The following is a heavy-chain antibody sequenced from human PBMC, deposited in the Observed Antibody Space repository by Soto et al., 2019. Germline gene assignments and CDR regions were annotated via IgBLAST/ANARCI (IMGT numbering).Heavy chain of an antibody. CDR2: INHSGST. J-gene: IGHJ4*02. D-gene: IGHD1-26*01. CDR3: ARVLVAYRWEPLYYFDY. V-gene: IGHV4-34*01. Sequence: PSETLSLTCAVYGGTFSGYYWSWIRQPPGKGLEWIGEINHSGSTNYNPSLKSRVTISVDSSKNQFSLKLSAVTAADTAVYYCARVLVAYRWEPLYYFDYWGQGTLVTVSS. CDR1: GGTFSGYY.